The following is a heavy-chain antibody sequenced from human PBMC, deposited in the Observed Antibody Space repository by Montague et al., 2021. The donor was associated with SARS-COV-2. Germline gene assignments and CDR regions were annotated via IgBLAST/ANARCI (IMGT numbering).Heavy chain of an antibody. CDR2: INHSGST. D-gene: IGHD4-23*01. V-gene: IGHV4-34*01. CDR1: GGSFSGYY. J-gene: IGHJ6*02. CDR3: SRGQTHGGYFYGMDV. Sequence: SETLSLTCAVYGGSFSGYYWCWIRQPPGKGLEWIGEINHSGSTNYNPSLKSRVTISVDTSKNQFSLKLSSVTAAAAAVYYCSRGQTHGGYFYGMDVWGQGTPVTVSS.